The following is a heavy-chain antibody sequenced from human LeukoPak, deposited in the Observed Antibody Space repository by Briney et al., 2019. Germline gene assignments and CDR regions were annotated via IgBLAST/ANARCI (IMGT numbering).Heavy chain of an antibody. J-gene: IGHJ4*02. CDR1: GFTFNSYA. D-gene: IGHD2-15*01. Sequence: GGSLRLSCAASGFTFNSYAMSWVRQAPGKGLEWVSAISGSGGSTYYADSVKGRFTISRDNSKNTLYLQMNSLRAEDTAVYYCAKDLCLCSGGSCCFDYWGQGTLVTVSS. CDR3: AKDLCLCSGGSCCFDY. CDR2: ISGSGGST. V-gene: IGHV3-23*01.